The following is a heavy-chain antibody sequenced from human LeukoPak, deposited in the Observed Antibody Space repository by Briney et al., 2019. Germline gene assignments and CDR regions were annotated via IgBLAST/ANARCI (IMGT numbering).Heavy chain of an antibody. CDR2: IYHSGST. CDR1: GYSISSGYY. V-gene: IGHV4-38-2*02. D-gene: IGHD5-18*01. Sequence: SETLSLTCTVSGYSISSGYYWGWIRQPPGKGLEWIGSIYHSGSTYYNPSLKSRVTISVDTSKNQFSLKLSSVTAADTAVYYCAMESPYRLDYWGQGTLVTVSS. J-gene: IGHJ4*02. CDR3: AMESPYRLDY.